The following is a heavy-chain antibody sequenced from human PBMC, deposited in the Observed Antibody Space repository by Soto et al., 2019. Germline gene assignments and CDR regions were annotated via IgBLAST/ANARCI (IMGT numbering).Heavy chain of an antibody. Sequence: TLSLTCTVSGGSISSYYWSWIRQPAGKGLEWIGRIYTSGSTNYNPSLKSRVTMSVDTSKNQFSLRLSSVTAADTAVYYCAREGLYSPSFDYWGQGTLVTVSS. CDR1: GGSISSYY. V-gene: IGHV4-4*07. CDR3: AREGLYSPSFDY. CDR2: IYTSGST. J-gene: IGHJ4*02. D-gene: IGHD2-8*01.